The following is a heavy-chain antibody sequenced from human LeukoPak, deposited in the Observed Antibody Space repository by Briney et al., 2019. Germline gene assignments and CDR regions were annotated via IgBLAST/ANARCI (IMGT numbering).Heavy chain of an antibody. D-gene: IGHD2-2*01. J-gene: IGHJ3*01. CDR1: GGSFSGYY. Sequence: SETLSLTCAVYGGSFSGYYWSWIRQPPGKGLEWIGEINHSGSTNYNPSLKSRVTISVDTSKNQFSLRLISVTAADTAVYYCARSGRKNIVVVPAAKKTFDVWGQGTMVTVPS. V-gene: IGHV4-34*01. CDR2: INHSGST. CDR3: ARSGRKNIVVVPAAKKTFDV.